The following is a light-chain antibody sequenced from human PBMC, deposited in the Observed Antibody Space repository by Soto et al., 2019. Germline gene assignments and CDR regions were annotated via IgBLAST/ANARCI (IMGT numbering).Light chain of an antibody. CDR1: SSNIGSNY. CDR2: TND. Sequence: QLVLTQPPSASGTPGQRVTISCSGSSSNIGSNYVYWYHQLPGAAPRLLIYTNDHRPSGVPDRFSGSKSGTSASLAISGLRSEDEADYYCAAWDDSLSAVVFGGGTKVTVL. CDR3: AAWDDSLSAVV. J-gene: IGLJ2*01. V-gene: IGLV1-47*02.